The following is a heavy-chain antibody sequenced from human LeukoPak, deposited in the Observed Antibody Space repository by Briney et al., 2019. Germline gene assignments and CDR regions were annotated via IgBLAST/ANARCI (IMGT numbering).Heavy chain of an antibody. CDR2: IKEDGGEK. V-gene: IGHV3-7*01. CDR3: ATREDWLAFSY. D-gene: IGHD6-19*01. J-gene: IGHJ4*02. CDR1: GFTYSSYW. Sequence: GGSLRLSCAASGFTYSSYWMSWVRQAPGKGLQWVANIKEDGGEKYYEDSVKGRFTISRDNAKNLLYPQMNSLRAEDTALYYCATREDWLAFSYWGQGTLVTVSS.